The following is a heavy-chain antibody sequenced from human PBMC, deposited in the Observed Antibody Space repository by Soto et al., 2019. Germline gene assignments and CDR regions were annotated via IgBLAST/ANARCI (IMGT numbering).Heavy chain of an antibody. CDR1: GFSFSGYG. J-gene: IGHJ3*01. V-gene: IGHV3-30*18. Sequence: QVQLVESGGGVVQPGRSLRLSCAASGFSFSGYGMHWVRQAPGKGPEWVAVISYDGSDKYYVDSVKGRFTISRDNSKNTLYLQMNSLRTEDTAVYYCVKGTRPYDSGGFTLWGQGTMVTVSS. CDR2: ISYDGSDK. CDR3: VKGTRPYDSGGFTL. D-gene: IGHD3-22*01.